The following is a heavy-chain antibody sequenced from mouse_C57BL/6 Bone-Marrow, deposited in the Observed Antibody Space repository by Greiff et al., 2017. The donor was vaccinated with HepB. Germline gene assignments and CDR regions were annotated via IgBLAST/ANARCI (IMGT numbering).Heavy chain of an antibody. CDR1: GYAFSSYW. Sequence: QVHVKQSGAELVKPGASVKISCKASGYAFSSYWMNWVKQRPGKGLEWIGQIYPGDGDTNYNGKFKGKATLTADKSSSTAYMQLSSLTSEDSAVYFCARSGYDYDPFAYWGQGTLVTVSA. V-gene: IGHV1-80*01. CDR3: ARSGYDYDPFAY. CDR2: IYPGDGDT. J-gene: IGHJ3*01. D-gene: IGHD2-4*01.